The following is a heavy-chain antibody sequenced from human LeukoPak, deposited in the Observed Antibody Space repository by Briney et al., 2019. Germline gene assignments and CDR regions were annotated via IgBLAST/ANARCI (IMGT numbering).Heavy chain of an antibody. CDR1: GGSFSGYY. CDR3: ARHPLLDNWNEGDY. D-gene: IGHD1-20*01. Sequence: SETLSLTCAVYGGSFSGYYWSWIRQPPGKGLEWIGEINHSGSTNYNPSLKSRVTISVDTSKNQFSLKLSSVTAADTAVYYCARHPLLDNWNEGDYWSQGTLVTVSS. CDR2: INHSGST. J-gene: IGHJ4*02. V-gene: IGHV4-34*01.